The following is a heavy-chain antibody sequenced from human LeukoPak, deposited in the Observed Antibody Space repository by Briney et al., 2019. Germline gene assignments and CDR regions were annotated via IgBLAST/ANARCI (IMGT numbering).Heavy chain of an antibody. CDR3: AKSPVGSTSGQNPYYYFFKY. CDR2: ISGNGDYT. D-gene: IGHD2/OR15-2a*01. Sequence: PGGSLRLSCAASGFTFSNYAMSWVRQAPGKGLQWVSTISGNGDYTYYADSVEGRFTISRDTSKNTLHLQMSSLGAEDTAVYYCAKSPVGSTSGQNPYYYFFKYWGQGTLVTVSS. CDR1: GFTFSNYA. V-gene: IGHV3-23*01. J-gene: IGHJ4*02.